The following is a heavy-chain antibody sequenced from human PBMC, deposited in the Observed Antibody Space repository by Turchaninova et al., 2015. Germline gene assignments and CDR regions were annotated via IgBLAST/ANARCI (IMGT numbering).Heavy chain of an antibody. J-gene: IGHJ4*02. D-gene: IGHD2-15*01. V-gene: IGHV4-38-2*01. CDR3: ARVCSGGRCLDY. Sequence: QVQLQESGPGLVKPSETLSLTCAVSGYSISSGSSWGWLRQAPGKGLEWSGTIYHDGTTYFNPSLRSRVTISVDTSRNHFSLKLSSVTAADTAVYSCARVCSGGRCLDYWGQGTLVTVSS. CDR1: GYSISSGSS. CDR2: IYHDGTT.